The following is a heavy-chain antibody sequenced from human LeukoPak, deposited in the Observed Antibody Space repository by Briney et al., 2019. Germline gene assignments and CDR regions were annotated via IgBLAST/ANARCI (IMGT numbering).Heavy chain of an antibody. D-gene: IGHD2-21*02. CDR3: ASRSPTLPCGGDCSVAFDI. J-gene: IGHJ3*02. Sequence: GESLKISCKGSGYSFTSYWIGWVRQMPGKGLEGMGIIYPGDSDTRYSPSFQGQVTISADKSISTAYLQWSSLKASDTAMYYCASRSPTLPCGGDCSVAFDIWGQGTMVTVSS. CDR2: IYPGDSDT. V-gene: IGHV5-51*01. CDR1: GYSFTSYW.